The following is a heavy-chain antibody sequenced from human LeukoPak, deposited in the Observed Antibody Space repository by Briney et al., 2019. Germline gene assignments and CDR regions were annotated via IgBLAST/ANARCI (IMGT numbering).Heavy chain of an antibody. CDR3: ARYCSSTSCYRKKGWYYYGMDV. Sequence: GGSLRLSCAASGFTFSSYAMSWVRQAPGKGLEWVSAISGSGGSTYNADSVKGRFTISRDNSKNTLYLQMNSLRAEDTAVYYCARYCSSTSCYRKKGWYYYGMDVWGQGTTVTVSS. CDR1: GFTFSSYA. D-gene: IGHD2-2*01. J-gene: IGHJ6*02. V-gene: IGHV3-23*01. CDR2: ISGSGGST.